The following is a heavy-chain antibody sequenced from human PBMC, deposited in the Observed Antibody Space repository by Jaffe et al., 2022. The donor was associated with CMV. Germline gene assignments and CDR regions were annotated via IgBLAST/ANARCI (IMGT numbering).Heavy chain of an antibody. CDR2: IWYDGSNK. CDR3: ARGLVQLRGSYWRGSAFDI. D-gene: IGHD1-26*01. CDR1: GFTFSSYG. J-gene: IGHJ3*02. V-gene: IGHV3-33*08. Sequence: QVQLVESGGGVVQPGRSLRLSCAASGFTFSSYGMHWVRQAPGKGLEWVAVIWYDGSNKYYADSVKGRFTISRDNSKNTLYLQMNSLRAEDTAVYYCARGLVQLRGSYWRGSAFDIWGQGTMVTVSS.